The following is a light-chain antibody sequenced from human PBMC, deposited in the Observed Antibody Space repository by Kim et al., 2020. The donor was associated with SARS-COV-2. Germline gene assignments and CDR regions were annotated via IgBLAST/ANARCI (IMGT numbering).Light chain of an antibody. CDR1: QTISSTY. Sequence: SPGERATLSCRASQTISSTYLAWYQQRHGQAPRLLIYGVSSTATGIPDRFSGSGSGTDFTLTISRLGPEDFGVYYCLQYDRSPLTFGGGTKVDIK. V-gene: IGKV3-20*01. CDR2: GVS. CDR3: LQYDRSPLT. J-gene: IGKJ4*01.